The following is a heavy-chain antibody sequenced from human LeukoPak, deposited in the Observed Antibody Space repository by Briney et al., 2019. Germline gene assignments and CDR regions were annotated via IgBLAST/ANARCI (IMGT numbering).Heavy chain of an antibody. CDR1: GGTFSSYA. V-gene: IGHV1-69*06. CDR2: IIPIFGTA. J-gene: IGHJ4*02. Sequence: GASVEVSCKASGGTFSSYAISWVRQAPGQGLEWMGGIIPIFGTANYAQKFQGRVTITADKSTSTAYMELSSLRSEDTAVYYCARSYCSGGSCYEGPSGFDYWGQGTLVTVSS. CDR3: ARSYCSGGSCYEGPSGFDY. D-gene: IGHD2-15*01.